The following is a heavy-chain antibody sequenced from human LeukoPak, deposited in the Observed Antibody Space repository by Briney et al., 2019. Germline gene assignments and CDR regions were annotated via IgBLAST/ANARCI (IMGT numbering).Heavy chain of an antibody. J-gene: IGHJ4*02. Sequence: GGSLRLSCTASGFTFGDYSMTWVRQAPGKGLEYVGFIRSKVYTETTDYAASVKGRFTISRDDSKSIAYLQMNSLRAEDTAVYYCAKDIGSYYDYWGQGILVTVSS. CDR3: AKDIGSYYDY. V-gene: IGHV3-49*04. CDR1: GFTFGDYS. D-gene: IGHD3-10*01. CDR2: IRSKVYTETT.